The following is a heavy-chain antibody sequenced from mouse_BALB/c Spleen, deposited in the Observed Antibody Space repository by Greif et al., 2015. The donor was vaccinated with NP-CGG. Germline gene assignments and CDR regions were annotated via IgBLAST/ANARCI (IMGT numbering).Heavy chain of an antibody. CDR1: GFTFSSFG. Sequence: EVKLMESGGGLVQPGGSRKLSCAASGFTFSSFGMHWVRQAPEKGLEWVAYISSGSSTIYYADTVKGRFTISRDNPKNTLFLQMTSLRSEDTAMYYCARLGLYGNSGGFFDYWGQGTTLTVSS. CDR3: ARLGLYGNSGGFFDY. V-gene: IGHV5-17*02. J-gene: IGHJ2*01. D-gene: IGHD2-1*01. CDR2: ISSGSSTI.